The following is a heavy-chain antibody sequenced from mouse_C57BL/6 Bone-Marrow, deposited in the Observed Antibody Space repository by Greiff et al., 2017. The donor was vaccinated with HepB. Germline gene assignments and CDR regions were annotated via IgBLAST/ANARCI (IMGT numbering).Heavy chain of an antibody. D-gene: IGHD2-1*01. CDR1: GFTFSSYG. Sequence: EVMLVESGGDLVKPGGSLKLSCAASGFTFSSYGLSWVRQTPDKRLEWVATIRSGGSYTYYPDSVKGRFTISRDNAKNTLYLQMSSLKSENTAMYYCARHGNYVYYAMDYWGQGTSVTVSS. J-gene: IGHJ4*01. V-gene: IGHV5-6*01. CDR2: IRSGGSYT. CDR3: ARHGNYVYYAMDY.